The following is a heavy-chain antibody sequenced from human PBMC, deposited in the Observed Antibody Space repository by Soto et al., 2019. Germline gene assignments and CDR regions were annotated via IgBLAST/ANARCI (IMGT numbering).Heavy chain of an antibody. CDR1: GGSISSYY. J-gene: IGHJ6*02. V-gene: IGHV4-59*08. Sequence: SETLSLTCTVSGGSISSYYWSWIRQPPGKGLEWIGYIYYSGSTNYNPSLKSRVTISVDTSKNQFSLKLSSVTAADTAVYYCARRVFDYGMDVWGQGTTVTVSS. CDR2: IYYSGST. CDR3: ARRVFDYGMDV.